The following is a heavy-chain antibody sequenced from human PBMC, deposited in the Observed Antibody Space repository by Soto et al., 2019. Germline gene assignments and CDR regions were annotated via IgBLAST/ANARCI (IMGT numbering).Heavy chain of an antibody. CDR3: ARSSYYYDSSGYFSSLDI. D-gene: IGHD3-22*01. J-gene: IGHJ3*02. Sequence: QLQLQESGSGLVKPSQTLSLTCAVSGGSISSGGYSWSWIRQPPGKGLEWIGYIYHSGSTYYNPSLKSRVTISVDTSKNQFSLELSSVTAADTAVYYCARSSYYYDSSGYFSSLDIWGQGTMVTVSS. CDR2: IYHSGST. V-gene: IGHV4-30-2*01. CDR1: GGSISSGGYS.